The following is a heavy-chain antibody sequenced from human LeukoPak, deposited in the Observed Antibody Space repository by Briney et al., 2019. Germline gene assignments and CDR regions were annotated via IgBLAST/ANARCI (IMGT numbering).Heavy chain of an antibody. Sequence: GGSLRLSCAASGFTFSSFAIHWVRQAPGKGLEWVALISSDGSNKFYANSVKGRFTISRDSSKKTVYLQMNSLRGEDTAVYSCARGATNDFWSGYGWFDPWGKGTLVTVSS. CDR2: ISSDGSNK. CDR3: ARGATNDFWSGYGWFDP. CDR1: GFTFSSFA. V-gene: IGHV3-30*04. D-gene: IGHD3-3*01. J-gene: IGHJ5*02.